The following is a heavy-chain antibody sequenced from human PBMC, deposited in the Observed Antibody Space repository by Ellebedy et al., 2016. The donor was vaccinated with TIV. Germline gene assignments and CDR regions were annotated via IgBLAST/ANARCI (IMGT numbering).Heavy chain of an antibody. CDR1: GFTFSDSV. Sequence: GGSLRLXXVGFGFTFSDSVMHWVSQDPGKGLDWVAGISVDGRAVHYPDSVKGRFTISRDNAQNTVYLQMNSLRLEDTAVYYCVRGWYSSGHCDVFAIWGQGTIVTVSS. J-gene: IGHJ3*02. D-gene: IGHD6-19*01. CDR3: VRGWYSSGHCDVFAI. V-gene: IGHV3-30*03. CDR2: ISVDGRAV.